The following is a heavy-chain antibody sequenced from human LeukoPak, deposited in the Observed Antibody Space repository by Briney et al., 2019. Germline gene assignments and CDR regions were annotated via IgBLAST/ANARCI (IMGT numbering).Heavy chain of an antibody. Sequence: GGSLRLSCAASGFTFSSYTMHWVRQAPGKGLEWVSGISWNSGSIDYADSVKARFTISRENAKNSLYLQMNSLRAEDTALYYCAKDRDYDILTGGLDYWGQGSLVTVSS. J-gene: IGHJ4*02. CDR3: AKDRDYDILTGGLDY. D-gene: IGHD3-9*01. CDR2: ISWNSGSI. CDR1: GFTFSSYT. V-gene: IGHV3-9*01.